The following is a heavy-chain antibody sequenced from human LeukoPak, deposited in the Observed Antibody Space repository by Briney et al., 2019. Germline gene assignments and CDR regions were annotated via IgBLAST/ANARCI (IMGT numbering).Heavy chain of an antibody. J-gene: IGHJ4*02. CDR1: GDSLTSYY. CDR3: ARLSPYDSGGYYSQFDC. Sequence: PSETLSLTCTVSGDSLTSYYWSWIRQPPGKGLEWIGYIYYSGSTNYNPSLKSRVTISVDTSKNQFSLKLSSVTAADTAVYYCARLSPYDSGGYYSQFDCWGQGTLVTVSS. CDR2: IYYSGST. V-gene: IGHV4-59*08. D-gene: IGHD3-22*01.